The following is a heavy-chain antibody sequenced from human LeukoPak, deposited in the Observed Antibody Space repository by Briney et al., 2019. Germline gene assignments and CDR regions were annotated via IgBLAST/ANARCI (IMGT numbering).Heavy chain of an antibody. J-gene: IGHJ4*02. D-gene: IGHD2-15*01. V-gene: IGHV3-9*01. CDR1: GFTFDDYA. CDR2: ISWNSGSI. Sequence: GRSLRLSCAASGFTFDDYAMHWVRQAPGKGLEWVSGISWNSGSIGYADSVKGRFTISRDNSKNTLYLQMNSLRAEDTAVYYCAKVRPYCSGGSCYSGGTDYWGQGTLVTVSS. CDR3: AKVRPYCSGGSCYSGGTDY.